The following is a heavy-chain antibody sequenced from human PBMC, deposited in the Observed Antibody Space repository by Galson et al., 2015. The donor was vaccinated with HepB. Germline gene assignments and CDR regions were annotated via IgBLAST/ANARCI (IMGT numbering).Heavy chain of an antibody. V-gene: IGHV3-23*01. CDR3: AKDRGVAAGRNHFDY. CDR2: ISGSGGST. J-gene: IGHJ4*02. D-gene: IGHD6-13*01. Sequence: SLRLSCAASGFTFSSYAMSWVRQAPGKGLEWVSAISGSGGSTYYADSVKGRFTISRDNSKNTLYLQMNSLGAEDTAVYYCAKDRGVAAGRNHFDYWGQGTLVTVSS. CDR1: GFTFSSYA.